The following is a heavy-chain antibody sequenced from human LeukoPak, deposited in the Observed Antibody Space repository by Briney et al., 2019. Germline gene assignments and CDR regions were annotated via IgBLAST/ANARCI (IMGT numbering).Heavy chain of an antibody. CDR1: GFTFSSYS. D-gene: IGHD6-13*01. CDR2: IYSGGST. Sequence: GGSLRLSCAASGFTFSSYSMNWVRQAPGKGLEWVSVIYSGGSTYYADSVKGRFTISRDNSKNTLYLQMNSLRAEDTAVYYCARDGSSSWYYFDYWGQGTLVTVSS. V-gene: IGHV3-53*01. J-gene: IGHJ4*02. CDR3: ARDGSSSWYYFDY.